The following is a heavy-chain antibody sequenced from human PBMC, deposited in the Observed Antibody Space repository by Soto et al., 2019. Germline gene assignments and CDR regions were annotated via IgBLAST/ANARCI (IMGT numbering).Heavy chain of an antibody. D-gene: IGHD4-17*01. J-gene: IGHJ4*02. Sequence: SVKVSCKASGGTFSSYAISWVRQAPGQGLEWMGGIIPIFGTANYAQKFQGRVTITADESTSAAYMELSSLRSEDTAVYYCARDGATVTTRFDYWGQGTLVTVSS. V-gene: IGHV1-69*13. CDR2: IIPIFGTA. CDR3: ARDGATVTTRFDY. CDR1: GGTFSSYA.